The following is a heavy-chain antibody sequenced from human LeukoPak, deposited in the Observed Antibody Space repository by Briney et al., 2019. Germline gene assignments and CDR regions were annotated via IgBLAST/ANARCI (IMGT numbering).Heavy chain of an antibody. CDR2: IYYSGST. CDR3: ARLTSGYSYGRYFTSKSYWYFDL. CDR1: GGSISSSSYY. D-gene: IGHD5-18*01. V-gene: IGHV4-39*01. J-gene: IGHJ2*01. Sequence: PSETLSLTCTVSGGSISSSSYYWGWIRQPPGKGLEWIGSIYYSGSTYYDPSPKSRVTISVDTSKNQFSLKLSSVTAADTAVYYCARLTSGYSYGRYFTSKSYWYFDLWGRGTLVTVSS.